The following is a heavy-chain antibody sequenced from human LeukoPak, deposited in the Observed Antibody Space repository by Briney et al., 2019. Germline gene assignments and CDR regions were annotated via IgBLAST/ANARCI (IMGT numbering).Heavy chain of an antibody. Sequence: GSSVKVSCKASGGTFSSYTISWVRQAPGQGLEWMGRIIPILGIANYAQKFQGRVTITADKSTSTAYMELSSLRSEDTAVYYCASHSISSGNWFDPWGQGTLVTVSS. CDR3: ASHSISSGNWFDP. D-gene: IGHD6-6*01. V-gene: IGHV1-69*02. CDR1: GGTFSSYT. J-gene: IGHJ5*02. CDR2: IIPILGIA.